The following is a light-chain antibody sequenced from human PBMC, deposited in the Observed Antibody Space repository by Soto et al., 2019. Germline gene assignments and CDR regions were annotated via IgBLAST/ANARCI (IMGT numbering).Light chain of an antibody. Sequence: DIQMTQSPSSLSASVGDRVTITCRASQGISSFLAWFQQKPGKAPKSLIYDASTLQSGVSSRFSGSGSDTHLNLTISSLQPEDFATFYCQQYHSYPASFGQGTKVEIK. CDR2: DAS. CDR1: QGISSF. CDR3: QQYHSYPAS. J-gene: IGKJ1*01. V-gene: IGKV1-16*01.